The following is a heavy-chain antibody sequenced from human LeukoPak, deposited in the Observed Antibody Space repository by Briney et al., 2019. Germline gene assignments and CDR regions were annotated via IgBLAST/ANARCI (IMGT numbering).Heavy chain of an antibody. CDR2: VDPEDGET. V-gene: IGHV1-69-2*01. D-gene: IGHD4-17*01. Sequence: ATVKISCKASGYTFTDYYMHWVQQAPGKGLEWMGRVDPEDGETIYAEKFQGRVTITADTSTDTAYMELSSLRSEGTAVYYCATVTTVTPNWFDPWGQGTLVTVSS. J-gene: IGHJ5*02. CDR1: GYTFTDYY. CDR3: ATVTTVTPNWFDP.